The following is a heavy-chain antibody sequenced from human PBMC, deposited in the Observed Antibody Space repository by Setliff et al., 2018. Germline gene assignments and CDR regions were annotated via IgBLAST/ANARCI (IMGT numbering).Heavy chain of an antibody. Sequence: SETLSLTCTVSGGSISSSSYYWGWIRQPPGKGLEWIGSIYYSGSTYYNPSLKSRVTISVDTSKNQFSLKLSSVTAADTAVCYCARRRLYSSSWFEGAFDIWGQGTMVTVS. CDR2: IYYSGST. V-gene: IGHV4-39*01. CDR1: GGSISSSSYY. D-gene: IGHD6-13*01. J-gene: IGHJ3*02. CDR3: ARRRLYSSSWFEGAFDI.